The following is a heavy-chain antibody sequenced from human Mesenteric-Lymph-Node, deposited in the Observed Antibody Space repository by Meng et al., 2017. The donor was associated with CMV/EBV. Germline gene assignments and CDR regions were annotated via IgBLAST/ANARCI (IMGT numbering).Heavy chain of an antibody. V-gene: IGHV1-18*01. CDR3: ARDHCGDSRCYRGYYYGVDV. D-gene: IGHD2-21*01. Sequence: ASVKVSCKASGYTFTSYGISWVRQAPGQGLEWMGWISAYNGNTNYAQKFQGRVTMTTDTSTSTAYMELRSLRSDDTATYYCARDHCGDSRCYRGYYYGVDVWGQGTTVTVSS. J-gene: IGHJ6*02. CDR1: GYTFTSYG. CDR2: ISAYNGNT.